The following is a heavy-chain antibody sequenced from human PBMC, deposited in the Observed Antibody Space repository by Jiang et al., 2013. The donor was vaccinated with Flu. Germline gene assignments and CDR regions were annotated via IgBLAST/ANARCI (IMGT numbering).Heavy chain of an antibody. CDR2: IHPGDTNI. D-gene: IGHD1-1*01. Sequence: GAEVKKPGESLKISCEVSGYSFSNHWIGWVRQMPGKGLEWIGIIHPGDTNIRYSPAFQGHVSISADNSISTAYLQCSSLKASDTAFYFCARNGSGYFDFWGQGILVTVSS. J-gene: IGHJ4*02. CDR1: GYSFSNHW. CDR3: ARNGSGYFDF. V-gene: IGHV5-51*03.